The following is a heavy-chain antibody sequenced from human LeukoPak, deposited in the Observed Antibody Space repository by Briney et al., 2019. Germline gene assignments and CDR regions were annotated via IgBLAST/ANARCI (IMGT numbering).Heavy chain of an antibody. CDR2: ITSSSSYI. CDR1: GFTFSSYS. Sequence: GGSLRLSCAASGFTFSSYSMSWVRQAPGKGLEWVSSITSSSSYIYYADSVKGRFTISRDNAKNSLYLQMNSLRAEDTAVYYCARGKAGSGGGFGYWGQGTLVTVSS. V-gene: IGHV3-21*01. J-gene: IGHJ4*02. CDR3: ARGKAGSGGGFGY. D-gene: IGHD6-19*01.